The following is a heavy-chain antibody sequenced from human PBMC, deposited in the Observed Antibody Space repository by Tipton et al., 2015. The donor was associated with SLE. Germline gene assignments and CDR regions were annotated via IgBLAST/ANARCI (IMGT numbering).Heavy chain of an antibody. D-gene: IGHD6-13*01. V-gene: IGHV4-34*01. Sequence: TLSLTCAVYGGSFSGYYWSWIRQPPGKGLEWTGEINHSGSTNYNPSLKSRVTISVDTSKNQFSLKLSSVTAADTAVYYCARAPVVSSSWLGFDPWGQGTLVTVSS. CDR1: GGSFSGYY. CDR2: INHSGST. J-gene: IGHJ5*02. CDR3: ARAPVVSSSWLGFDP.